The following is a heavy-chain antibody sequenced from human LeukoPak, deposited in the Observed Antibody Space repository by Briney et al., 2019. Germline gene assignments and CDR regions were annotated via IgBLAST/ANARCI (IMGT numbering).Heavy chain of an antibody. CDR3: ARARYYYGSGRRDYYYYMDV. V-gene: IGHV1-18*01. CDR2: ISAYNGKT. Sequence: ASVKVSCKASGYTFTSYGISWVRQAPGQGLEWMGWISAYNGKTNYAQKLQGRVTMTKDTSTSTAYMELRSLRSDDTAVYYCARARYYYGSGRRDYYYYMDVWGKGTTVTVSS. CDR1: GYTFTSYG. D-gene: IGHD3-10*01. J-gene: IGHJ6*03.